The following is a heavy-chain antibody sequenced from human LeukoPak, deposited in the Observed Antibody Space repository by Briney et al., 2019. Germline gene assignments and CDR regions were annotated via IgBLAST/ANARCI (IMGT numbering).Heavy chain of an antibody. CDR3: AREGAVLRYFDSTPGPWFFDY. Sequence: PGGSLRLSCAASGFTFSSYWMSWVRQAPGKGLEWVANIKQAGSEKYYVDSVKGRFTISRDNAKNSLYLQMNSLRAEDTAVYYCAREGAVLRYFDSTPGPWFFDYWGQGTLVTVSS. D-gene: IGHD3-9*01. J-gene: IGHJ4*02. CDR2: IKQAGSEK. V-gene: IGHV3-7*01. CDR1: GFTFSSYW.